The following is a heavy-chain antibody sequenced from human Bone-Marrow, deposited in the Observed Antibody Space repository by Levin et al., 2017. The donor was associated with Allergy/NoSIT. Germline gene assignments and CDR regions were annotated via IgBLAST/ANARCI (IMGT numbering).Heavy chain of an antibody. Sequence: LAGGSLRLSCVASGFTFDDYAMHWVRQAPGKGLEWVSGITWNSGTIDYADSVKGRLTISRDNAKKSLYLQMTSLRAEDTALYYCAKDRGFGDLLEYNFDSWGQGTLVTVSS. CDR2: ITWNSGTI. V-gene: IGHV3-9*01. CDR1: GFTFDDYA. D-gene: IGHD3-10*01. CDR3: AKDRGFGDLLEYNFDS. J-gene: IGHJ4*02.